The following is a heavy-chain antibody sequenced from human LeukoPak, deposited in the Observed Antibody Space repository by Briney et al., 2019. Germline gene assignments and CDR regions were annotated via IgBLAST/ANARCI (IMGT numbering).Heavy chain of an antibody. V-gene: IGHV2-70*16. CDR2: IDWDDDK. J-gene: IGHJ3*02. CDR1: GGSTYDYY. Sequence: TLSLTCTVSGGSTYDYYWSWIRQPPGKALEWLARIDWDDDKFYSTSLKTRLTISKDTSKNQVVLTMTNMDPVDTATYYCARISASAAAGYYDAFDIWGQGTMVTVSS. D-gene: IGHD6-13*01. CDR3: ARISASAAAGYYDAFDI.